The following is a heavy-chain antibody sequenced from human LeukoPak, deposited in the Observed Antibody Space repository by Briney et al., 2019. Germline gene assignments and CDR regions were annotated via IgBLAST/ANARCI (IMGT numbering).Heavy chain of an antibody. D-gene: IGHD6-19*01. CDR1: GGSLSSGTYY. J-gene: IGHJ5*02. CDR2: IYYSATT. Sequence: SETLSLTCTVPGGSLSSGTYYWGWIRQPPGKGLEWIGSIYYSATTYYTPALKSRVTVSVDTSKNQFSLKLTSVTAADTAVYYCATNNQWLNNWCDPWGQGTLVTVSS. CDR3: ATNNQWLNNWCDP. V-gene: IGHV4-39*01.